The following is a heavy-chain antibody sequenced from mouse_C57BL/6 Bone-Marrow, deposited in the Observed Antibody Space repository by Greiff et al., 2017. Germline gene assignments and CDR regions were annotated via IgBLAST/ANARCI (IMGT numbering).Heavy chain of an antibody. CDR2: IYPGDGDT. CDR3: AREDYGQGTFDD. D-gene: IGHD1-1*02. V-gene: IGHV1-80*01. J-gene: IGHJ2*01. CDR1: GYAFSSYW. Sequence: QVHVKQSGAELVKPGASVKISCKASGYAFSSYWMNWVKQRPGKGLEWIGQIYPGDGDTNYNGKFKGKATLTADKSSSTAYMQLSSLTSEESAVYFCAREDYGQGTFDDWGQGTTLTVSS.